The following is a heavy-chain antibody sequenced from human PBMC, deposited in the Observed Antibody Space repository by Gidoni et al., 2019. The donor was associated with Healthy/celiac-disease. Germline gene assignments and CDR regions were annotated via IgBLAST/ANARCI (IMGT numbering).Heavy chain of an antibody. J-gene: IGHJ6*02. CDR3: AKDLRRGYQTPEDYCYYYGMDV. V-gene: IGHV3-30*18. Sequence: QAPGKGLEWVAVISFEGRNKYYADSVKGRFTIARDNSKNALYLQMNSLRAEDTAVYYCAKDLRRGYQTPEDYCYYYGMDVWGQGTTVTVSS. CDR2: ISFEGRNK. D-gene: IGHD6-13*01.